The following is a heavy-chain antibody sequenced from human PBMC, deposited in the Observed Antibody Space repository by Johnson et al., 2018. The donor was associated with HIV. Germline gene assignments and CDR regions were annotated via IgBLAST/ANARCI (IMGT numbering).Heavy chain of an antibody. V-gene: IGHV3-30*04. CDR1: GFTFSSYA. J-gene: IGHJ3*02. D-gene: IGHD6-13*01. CDR3: ALKQLVTMDDAFDI. CDR2: ISYDGSNK. Sequence: VQLVESGGGVVQPGRSLRLSCAASGFTFSSYAMHWVRQAPGKGLEWVAVISYDGSNKYYADSVKGRFNISRDNSKNTLYLQMNSLRAEDTAVYYCALKQLVTMDDAFDIWGQGTMVTVSS.